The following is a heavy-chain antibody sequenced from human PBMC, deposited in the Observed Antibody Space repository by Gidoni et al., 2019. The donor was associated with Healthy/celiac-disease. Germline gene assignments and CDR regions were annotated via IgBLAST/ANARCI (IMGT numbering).Heavy chain of an antibody. CDR2: IYTSGST. D-gene: IGHD1-26*01. J-gene: IGHJ6*02. CDR3: ARDESGSYYYYGMDV. Sequence: QVQLPASGPGLVKPSQTLSLTCTVSGGSLRSGSYYWSWIRQPAGKGLEWIGRIYTSGSTNDNPSLKSRVTISVDTSKNQFSLKLSSVTAADTAVYYCARDESGSYYYYGMDVWGQGTTVTVSS. CDR1: GGSLRSGSYY. V-gene: IGHV4-61*02.